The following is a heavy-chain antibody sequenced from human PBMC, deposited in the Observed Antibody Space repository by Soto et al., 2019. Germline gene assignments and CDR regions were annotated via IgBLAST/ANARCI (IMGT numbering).Heavy chain of an antibody. CDR3: TRGRGFGHFTPPFDY. CDR1: GGSFSGYF. D-gene: IGHD3-10*01. V-gene: IGHV4-34*01. CDR2: INHSGST. J-gene: IGHJ4*02. Sequence: QVQLQQWGAGLLKPSETMSLTCAVSGGSFSGYFWSWIRQPPGKGLEWIGEINHSGSTYYNPSLGSRVTVLADTSRIQFSLKLRSVTAADTAVYFCTRGRGFGHFTPPFDYWGQGTLVTVSS.